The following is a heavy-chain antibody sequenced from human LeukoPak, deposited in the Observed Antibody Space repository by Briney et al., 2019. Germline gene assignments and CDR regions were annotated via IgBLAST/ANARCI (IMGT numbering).Heavy chain of an antibody. Sequence: PGGSLRLSCAASGFSFSGSAVYWVRQAPGKGLEWLDRIRSKSNNYATIYLPSVKGRFTLSRDDSRNTAYLQMDSLKIEDTAIYYCITREFTAYDKWGQGTLVTVSS. D-gene: IGHD3-10*01. J-gene: IGHJ4*02. CDR2: IRSKSNNYAT. V-gene: IGHV3-73*01. CDR1: GFSFSGSA. CDR3: ITREFTAYDK.